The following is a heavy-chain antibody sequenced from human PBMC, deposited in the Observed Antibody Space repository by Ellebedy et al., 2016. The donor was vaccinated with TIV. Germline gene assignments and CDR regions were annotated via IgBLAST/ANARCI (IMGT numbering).Heavy chain of an antibody. Sequence: SETLSLTXTLSGGSISAYSWSWVRQPPGKGLEWIGHFYYSASTKYNPSLKSRVTIAVETSKNQFSLKLTSVTAADTAVYYCASLRDWGQGALVTVSS. CDR2: FYYSAST. J-gene: IGHJ4*02. V-gene: IGHV4-59*01. D-gene: IGHD5-24*01. CDR3: ASLRD. CDR1: GGSISAYS.